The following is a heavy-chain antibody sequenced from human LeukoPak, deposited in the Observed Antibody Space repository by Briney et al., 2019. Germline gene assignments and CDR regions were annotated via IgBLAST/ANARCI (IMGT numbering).Heavy chain of an antibody. V-gene: IGHV3-74*01. CDR3: AKDLEMGGVDC. CDR1: GFTFSSYW. Sequence: PGGSLRLSCAASGFTFSSYWMHWVRQAPGKGLVWVSRINSDGRSTTYADSVKGRFTISRDNSKNTLYLQMNSLRAEDTAVYYCAKDLEMGGVDCWGQGTLVTVSS. CDR2: INSDGRST. D-gene: IGHD5-24*01. J-gene: IGHJ4*02.